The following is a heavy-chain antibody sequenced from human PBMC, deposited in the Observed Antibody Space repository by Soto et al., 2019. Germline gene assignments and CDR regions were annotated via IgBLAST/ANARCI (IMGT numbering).Heavy chain of an antibody. CDR1: GGSISSGDYY. J-gene: IGHJ4*02. CDR3: ARNRFGELLFYFDY. D-gene: IGHD3-10*01. V-gene: IGHV4-30-4*01. Sequence: LSLTCTVSGGSISSGDYYWSWIRQPPGKGLEWIGYIYYSGSTYYNPSLKSRVTISVDTSKNQFSLKLSSVTAADTAVYYCARNRFGELLFYFDYWGQGTLVTVSS. CDR2: IYYSGST.